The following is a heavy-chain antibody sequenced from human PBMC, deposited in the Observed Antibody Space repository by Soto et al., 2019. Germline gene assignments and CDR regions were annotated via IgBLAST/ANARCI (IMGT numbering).Heavy chain of an antibody. J-gene: IGHJ3*02. CDR2: IRSKANSYAT. CDR3: TRTALLREPDAFDI. D-gene: IGHD1-26*01. V-gene: IGHV3-73*01. Sequence: GGSLRLSCAASGFTFSGSAMHWVRQASGKGLEWVGRIRSKANSYATAYAASVKGRFTISRDDSKNTAYLQMNSLKTEDTAVYSCTRTALLREPDAFDIWGQGTMVTVSS. CDR1: GFTFSGSA.